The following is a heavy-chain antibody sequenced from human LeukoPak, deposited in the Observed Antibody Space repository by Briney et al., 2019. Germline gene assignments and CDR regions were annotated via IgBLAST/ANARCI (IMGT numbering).Heavy chain of an antibody. V-gene: IGHV3-74*01. CDR3: ATKQWLAPPPDS. D-gene: IGHD6-19*01. Sequence: PGGSLRLSCVGSGFTFSGYWMSWVRQAPGKGLESVSRINTDGTVTTYADSVKGRFTVSRDNADNTMFLQMNSVRDEDTAVYYCATKQWLAPPPDSWGQGTPVTVSS. CDR2: INTDGTVT. CDR1: GFTFSGYW. J-gene: IGHJ4*02.